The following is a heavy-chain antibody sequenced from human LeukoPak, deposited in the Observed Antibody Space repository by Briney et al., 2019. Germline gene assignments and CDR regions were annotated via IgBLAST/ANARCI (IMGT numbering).Heavy chain of an antibody. V-gene: IGHV3-23*01. D-gene: IGHD5-12*01. J-gene: IGHJ4*02. CDR3: AKGAYDYIEMGYFDY. Sequence: GGSLRLSCAAFGFSISNSAMSWVRQAPGKGLEWVSLIIASSGSTFNADSVKGRFTISRDNSKNTLYLQMNSLRAEDTAVYYCAKGAYDYIEMGYFDYWGQGTLVTVSS. CDR1: GFSISNSA. CDR2: IIASSGST.